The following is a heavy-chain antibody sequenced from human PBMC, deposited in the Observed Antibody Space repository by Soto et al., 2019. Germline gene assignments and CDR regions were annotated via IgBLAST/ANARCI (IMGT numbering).Heavy chain of an antibody. J-gene: IGHJ6*02. CDR3: VIRGKAAAGTGYYYGFDV. V-gene: IGHV5-10-1*01. D-gene: IGHD6-13*01. CDR2: IDPSDSYT. Sequence: GESLKISCKGSGYSFTSYWISWVRQMPGKGLEWMGRIDPSDSYTNYSPSFQGHVTISADKSISTAYLQWSSLKASDTAMYYCVIRGKAAAGTGYYYGFDVWGQGTTVTVPS. CDR1: GYSFTSYW.